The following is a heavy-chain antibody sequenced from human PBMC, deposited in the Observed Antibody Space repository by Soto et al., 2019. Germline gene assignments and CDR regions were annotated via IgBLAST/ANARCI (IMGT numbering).Heavy chain of an antibody. J-gene: IGHJ4*02. V-gene: IGHV4-59*01. CDR3: ARDREYYDSSGLYFDC. CDR1: GGSISDYY. CDR2: TYYGWNT. Sequence: PSETLSLTCSVSGGSISDYYWSWIRQPPGKGLEWIGYTYYGWNTNYNPSLKSRVTISVDTSKNQFSLKLISVTAADTAAYYCARDREYYDSSGLYFDCWGQGTLVTVSS. D-gene: IGHD3-22*01.